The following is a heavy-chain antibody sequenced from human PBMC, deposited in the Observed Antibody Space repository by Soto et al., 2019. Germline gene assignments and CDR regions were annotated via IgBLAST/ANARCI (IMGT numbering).Heavy chain of an antibody. CDR1: GFTFSTSW. V-gene: IGHV3-7*01. Sequence: GGSLRLSCAASGFTFSTSWMTWVRQAPGKGLEWVANIKEDGSETYYLDSVKGRFTVSKDNAKNSLYLQMNSLRAEDTAVYYCARDRGPNTFDYWGQGTLVTVSS. J-gene: IGHJ4*02. CDR2: IKEDGSET. CDR3: ARDRGPNTFDY.